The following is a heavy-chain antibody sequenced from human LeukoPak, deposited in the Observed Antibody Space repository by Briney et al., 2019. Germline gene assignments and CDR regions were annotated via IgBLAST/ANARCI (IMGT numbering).Heavy chain of an antibody. J-gene: IGHJ4*02. CDR1: GFTFSSCS. CDR2: ISYTGTYI. D-gene: IGHD1-26*01. Sequence: GGSLRLSCAASGFTFSSCSMNWVRQAPGKGLEWVSSISYTGTYIYYADSVKGRFTISRDNAQNSLYLQMNSLRAEDTAIYYCVRDRGTYRPIDYWGQGILVTVSS. CDR3: VRDRGTYRPIDY. V-gene: IGHV3-21*04.